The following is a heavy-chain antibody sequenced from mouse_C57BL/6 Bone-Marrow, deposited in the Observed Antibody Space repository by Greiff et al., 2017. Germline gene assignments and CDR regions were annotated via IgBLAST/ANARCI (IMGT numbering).Heavy chain of an antibody. J-gene: IGHJ2*01. CDR1: GYSITSGYD. CDR2: ISYSGST. D-gene: IGHD2-3*01. V-gene: IGHV3-1*01. CDR3: ARVDGYCYFDY. Sequence: DVKLQESGPGMVKPSQSLSLTCTVTGYSITSGYDWHWIRHFPGNKLEWMGYISYSGSTNYNPSLKSRISITHDTSKNHFFLKLNSVTTEDTATYYCARVDGYCYFDYWGQGTTLTVSS.